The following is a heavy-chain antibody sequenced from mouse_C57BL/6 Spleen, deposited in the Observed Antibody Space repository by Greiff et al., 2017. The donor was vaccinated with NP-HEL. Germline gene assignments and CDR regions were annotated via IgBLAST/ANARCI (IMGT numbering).Heavy chain of an antibody. CDR3: ARSGGSSYVRAMDY. CDR1: GYSFTDYN. Sequence: LVESGPELVKPGASVKISCKASGYSFTDYNMNWVKQSNGKSLEWIGVINPNYGTTSYNQKFKGKATLTVDQSSSTAYMQLNSLTSEDSAVYYCARSGGSSYVRAMDYWGQGTSVTVSS. V-gene: IGHV1-39*01. D-gene: IGHD1-1*01. CDR2: INPNYGTT. J-gene: IGHJ4*01.